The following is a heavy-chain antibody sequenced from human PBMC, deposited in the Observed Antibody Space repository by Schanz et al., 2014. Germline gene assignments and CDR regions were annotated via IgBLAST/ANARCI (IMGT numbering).Heavy chain of an antibody. Sequence: QVQLVQSGAEVKKPGASVKVSCKASGYIFTGNYYHWVRQAPGQGLEWVGWINTNTGNPTYAQGFTGRFVFSLDTSVSTAYLQISSLKAEDTAAYYCTTETIAMAGTFSIWGQGTLVTISS. CDR2: INTNTGNP. V-gene: IGHV7-4-1*02. CDR1: GYIFTGNY. J-gene: IGHJ4*02. CDR3: TTETIAMAGTFSI. D-gene: IGHD6-19*01.